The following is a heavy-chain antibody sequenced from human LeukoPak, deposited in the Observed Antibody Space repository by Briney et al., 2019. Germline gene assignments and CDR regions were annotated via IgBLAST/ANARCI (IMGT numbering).Heavy chain of an antibody. D-gene: IGHD3-3*01. J-gene: IGHJ3*02. CDR2: IYYSGST. Sequence: SGTLSLTCAVSGGSISSSNWWSWVRQPPGKGLEWIGRIYYSGSTYYTPSLKSRVTISVDTSKNHFSLKLSSVTAADTAVYYCARHYDFWSGYKDAFDIWGQGTMATVSS. CDR3: ARHYDFWSGYKDAFDI. V-gene: IGHV4-4*02. CDR1: GGSISSSNW.